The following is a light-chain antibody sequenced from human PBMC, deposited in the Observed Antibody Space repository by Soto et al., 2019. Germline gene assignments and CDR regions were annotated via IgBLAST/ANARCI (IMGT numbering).Light chain of an antibody. CDR2: GAS. Sequence: IVLTQSPATLSLSPGERATLSCRASQSVSSYLAWYQQKPGQAPRLLIYGASSRATGIPDRFSGSGSGTDFTLTISRLEPEDFAVYYCQQYGSSPGITFGQGTRLEIK. CDR1: QSVSSY. J-gene: IGKJ5*01. V-gene: IGKV3-20*01. CDR3: QQYGSSPGIT.